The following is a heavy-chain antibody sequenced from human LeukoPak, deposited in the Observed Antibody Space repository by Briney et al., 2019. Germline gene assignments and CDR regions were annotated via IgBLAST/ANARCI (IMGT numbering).Heavy chain of an antibody. V-gene: IGHV3-23*01. CDR3: AKDLEPEDIVVVVAANLGYDY. J-gene: IGHJ4*02. Sequence: GGSLRVSCAASGFTFSSYAMSGVRQAPGKGLEWVSAISGSGGSTYYADSVKGRFTISRDNSKNTLYLQMNSLRAEDTAVYYCAKDLEPEDIVVVVAANLGYDYWGQGTLVTVSS. CDR1: GFTFSSYA. CDR2: ISGSGGST. D-gene: IGHD2-15*01.